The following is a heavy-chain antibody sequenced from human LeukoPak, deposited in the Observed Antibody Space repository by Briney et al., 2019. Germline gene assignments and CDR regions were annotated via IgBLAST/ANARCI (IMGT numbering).Heavy chain of an antibody. D-gene: IGHD4-17*01. Sequence: GASVKVSCKASAGTFSSYAISWVRQAPGQGLEWMGRIIPIFGTANYAQKFQGRVTITTDESTSTAYMELSSLRSEDTAVYYCARGPYGEFDYWGQGTLVTVSS. CDR2: IIPIFGTA. CDR1: AGTFSSYA. J-gene: IGHJ4*02. CDR3: ARGPYGEFDY. V-gene: IGHV1-69*05.